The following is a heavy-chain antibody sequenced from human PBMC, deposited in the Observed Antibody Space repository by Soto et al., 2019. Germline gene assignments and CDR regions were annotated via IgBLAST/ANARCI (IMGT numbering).Heavy chain of an antibody. Sequence: GGSLRLSCAASGFTFSSYSMNWVRQAPGKGLEWVAVISYDGSNKYYADSVKGRFTISRDNSKNTLYLQMNSLRAEDTAVYYCARDGGNDYYDSSGYYDYWGQGTLVTVSS. CDR2: ISYDGSNK. J-gene: IGHJ4*02. D-gene: IGHD3-22*01. CDR1: GFTFSSYS. V-gene: IGHV3-30*03. CDR3: ARDGGNDYYDSSGYYDY.